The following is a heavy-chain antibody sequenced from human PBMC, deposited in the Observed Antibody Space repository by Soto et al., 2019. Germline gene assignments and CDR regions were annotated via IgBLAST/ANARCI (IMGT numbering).Heavy chain of an antibody. J-gene: IGHJ4*02. CDR2: IYYSGSA. CDR1: GDSISSSSYY. D-gene: IGHD3-10*01. CDR3: ARDQNGSGNYYTRYFDY. Sequence: PPETLSLTCTVSGDSISSSSYYWGWIRQPPGKDLEWIGSIYYSGSAYYNPSLKSRVTISVDKSKNQFSLNLSSVTAADTAVYYCARDQNGSGNYYTRYFDYWGQGTLVTVSS. V-gene: IGHV4-39*07.